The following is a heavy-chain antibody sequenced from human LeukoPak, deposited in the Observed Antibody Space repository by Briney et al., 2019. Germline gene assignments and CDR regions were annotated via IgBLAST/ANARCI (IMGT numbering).Heavy chain of an antibody. V-gene: IGHV3-23*01. CDR3: AKDGYCSGGSCYERAEIRDNWFDP. J-gene: IGHJ5*02. CDR1: GFTFSSYA. Sequence: GASLRLSCAASGFTFSSYAMSWVRQAPGKGLEWVSAISGSGGSTYYADSVKGRFTISRDNSKNTLYLQMNSLRAEDTAVYYCAKDGYCSGGSCYERAEIRDNWFDPWGQGTLVTVSS. D-gene: IGHD2-15*01. CDR2: ISGSGGST.